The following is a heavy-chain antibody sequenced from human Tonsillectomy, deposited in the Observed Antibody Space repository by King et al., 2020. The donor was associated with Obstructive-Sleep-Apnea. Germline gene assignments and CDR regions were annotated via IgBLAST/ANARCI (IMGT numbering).Heavy chain of an antibody. CDR2: INTRGTT. V-gene: IGHV3-23*04. Sequence: VQLVESGGGMVQPGGSLRLSCASSGFTVSSYGISFVLQAPGKGLEWVSAINTRGTTFYAGSVRGRFTISRDNSKYTVKLQVNRLRAEDTALYYCAKEGGGSGVYWVDSWGQGTLVTVSS. CDR1: GFTVSSYG. CDR3: AKEGGGSGVYWVDS. D-gene: IGHD3-10*01. J-gene: IGHJ4*02.